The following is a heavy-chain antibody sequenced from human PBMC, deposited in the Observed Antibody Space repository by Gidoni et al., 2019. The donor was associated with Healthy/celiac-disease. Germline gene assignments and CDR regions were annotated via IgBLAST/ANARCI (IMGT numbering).Heavy chain of an antibody. Sequence: QVQLVESGGGVVQPGRSLRLSCAASGFTFSSYGMHWVRQAPGKGLEWVAVISYDGSNKYYADSVKGRFTISRDNSKNTLYLQMNSLRAEDTAVYYCAKDHSGYDLEIDYWGQGTLVTVSS. CDR1: GFTFSSYG. D-gene: IGHD5-12*01. CDR3: AKDHSGYDLEIDY. V-gene: IGHV3-30*18. CDR2: ISYDGSNK. J-gene: IGHJ4*02.